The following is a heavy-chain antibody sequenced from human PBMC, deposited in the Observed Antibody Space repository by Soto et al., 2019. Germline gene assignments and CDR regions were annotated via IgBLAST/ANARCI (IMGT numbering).Heavy chain of an antibody. CDR1: GDTFSTYG. CDR3: ARNRYYSDKNAYFQNLDL. D-gene: IGHD3-22*01. J-gene: IGHJ5*02. V-gene: IGHV1-69*13. Sequence: GASVKVSCKASGDTFSTYGITWVRQAPGQGLEWVGGIIPLLNTRNSAQKLQGRVTTSVDESANTAYMELISLKSDDTAVYFCARNRYYSDKNAYFQNLDLWGQGTLVTVYS. CDR2: IIPLLNTR.